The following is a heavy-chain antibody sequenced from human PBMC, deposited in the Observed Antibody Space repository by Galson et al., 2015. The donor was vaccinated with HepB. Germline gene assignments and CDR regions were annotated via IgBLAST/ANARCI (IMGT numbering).Heavy chain of an antibody. CDR2: ISWNSGSI. V-gene: IGHV3-9*01. CDR3: AKDSSDTMVRGVGMDV. CDR1: GFTFDDYA. D-gene: IGHD3-10*01. J-gene: IGHJ6*02. Sequence: SLRLSCAASGFTFDDYAMHWVRQAPGKGLEWVSGISWNSGSIGYADSVKGRFTISRDNAKNSLYLQMNSLRAEDTALYYCAKDSSDTMVRGVGMDVWGQGTTVTVSS.